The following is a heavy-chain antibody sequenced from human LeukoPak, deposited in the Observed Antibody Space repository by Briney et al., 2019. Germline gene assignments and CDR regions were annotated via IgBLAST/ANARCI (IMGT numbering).Heavy chain of an antibody. J-gene: IGHJ5*02. CDR2: IYTSGTT. V-gene: IGHV3-53*01. CDR3: AKDMGIDP. CDR1: GFSVSNNY. D-gene: IGHD2-15*01. Sequence: PGGSLRLSCAAAGFSVSNNYMNWVRQAPGKGLQWVAVIYTSGTTKSADSVKGRFTVSRDTSKNTVFLQMNGLRLEDTAVYYCAKDMGIDPWGQETLVTVFS.